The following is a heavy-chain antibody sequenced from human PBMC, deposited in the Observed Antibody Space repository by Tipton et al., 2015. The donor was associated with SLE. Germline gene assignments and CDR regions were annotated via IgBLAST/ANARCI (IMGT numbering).Heavy chain of an antibody. CDR3: AKGGGVVVIVPFQH. Sequence: SLRLSCAASGFTFSSYAMSWVRQAPGKGLEWVSVIYSGGSTYYADSVEGRFTISRDNSKNTLYLQMNSLRAEDTAVYYCAKGGGVVVIVPFQHWGQGTLVTVSS. V-gene: IGHV3-23*03. CDR1: GFTFSSYA. J-gene: IGHJ1*01. CDR2: IYSGGST. D-gene: IGHD2-21*01.